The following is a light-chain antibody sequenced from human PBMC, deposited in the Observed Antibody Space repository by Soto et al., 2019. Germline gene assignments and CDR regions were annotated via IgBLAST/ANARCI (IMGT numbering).Light chain of an antibody. CDR3: QHGSDWPPFT. J-gene: IGKJ5*01. V-gene: IGKV3-11*01. Sequence: EIVLTQSPASLSLSPGERATLSCRASQSVNSNLAWYQHKPGQAPRLLIYDASNRATGIPARFSGSGSGTAVTLTVSSLEPEDFAVYYCQHGSDWPPFTFGQGTRLE. CDR2: DAS. CDR1: QSVNSN.